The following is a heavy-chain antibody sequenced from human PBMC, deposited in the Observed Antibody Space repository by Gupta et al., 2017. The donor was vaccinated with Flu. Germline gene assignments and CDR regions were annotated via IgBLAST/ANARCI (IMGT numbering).Heavy chain of an antibody. V-gene: IGHV3-48*03. CDR3: ARGHWDY. J-gene: IGHJ4*02. Sequence: EVQLVEPGGGLVQPGGSMSLSCAACGFTFSPYEMNWVRRAPGKGLEWVSFISSSSSVYYADSVKGRFTISRDNAKSSLYLQMNSLRAEDTAVYYCARGHWDYWGQVTLVTVSS. CDR2: ISSSSSV. CDR1: GFTFSPYE.